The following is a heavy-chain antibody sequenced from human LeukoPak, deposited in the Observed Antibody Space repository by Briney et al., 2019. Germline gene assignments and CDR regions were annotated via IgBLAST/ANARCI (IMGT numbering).Heavy chain of an antibody. CDR3: ARGGLGYCSSTSCSKVGYFDY. J-gene: IGHJ4*02. D-gene: IGHD2-2*01. CDR1: GGSISSYY. V-gene: IGHV4-39*07. CDR2: IYYSGST. Sequence: SETLSLTCTVSGGSISSYYWGWIRQPPGKGLEWIGSIYYSGSTYYNPSLKSRVTISVDTSKNQFSLKLSSVTAADTAVYYCARGGLGYCSSTSCSKVGYFDYWGQGTLVTVSS.